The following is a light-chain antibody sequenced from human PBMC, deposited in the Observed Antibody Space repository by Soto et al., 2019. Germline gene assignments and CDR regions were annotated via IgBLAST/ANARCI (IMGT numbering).Light chain of an antibody. J-gene: IGKJ5*01. CDR1: QSVSSN. Sequence: EIVMTQSPATLSVSPGERATLSCRANQSVSSNLAWYQQKPGQAPRLLIYGASTRATGIPARFSGSGSGTEFTLTISSLQSEDFAVYYCQQYNNWPPLITFGQGTRLEIK. V-gene: IGKV3-15*01. CDR2: GAS. CDR3: QQYNNWPPLIT.